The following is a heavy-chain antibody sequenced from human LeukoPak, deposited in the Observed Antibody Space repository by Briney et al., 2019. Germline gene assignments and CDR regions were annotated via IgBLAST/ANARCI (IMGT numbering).Heavy chain of an antibody. V-gene: IGHV3-30-3*02. CDR1: GFTFSSYA. CDR2: MSSDGSKK. D-gene: IGHD2-15*01. CDR3: AKQLGYCSDGSCYFPY. J-gene: IGHJ4*02. Sequence: GGSLRLSCAASGFTFSSYAMHWVRQTPGKGLEWVAVMSSDGSKKYYADSVKGRFTISRDNSKSTLCLQMNSLRAEDTAVYYCAKQLGYCSDGSCYFPYWGQGTLVTVSS.